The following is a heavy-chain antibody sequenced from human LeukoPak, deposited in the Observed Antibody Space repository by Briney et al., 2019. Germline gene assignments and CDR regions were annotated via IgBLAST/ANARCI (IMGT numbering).Heavy chain of an antibody. J-gene: IGHJ4*02. V-gene: IGHV3-7*01. CDR1: GFTSKTLW. Sequence: GGSLRLSCEISGFTSKTLWMNWVRQAPGKGLEWVANIKQDGSEKYYVDSVKGRFTISRDNAKNSLYLQMNSLRAEDTAVYYCAREPPTVSNWGQGTLVTVSS. CDR2: IKQDGSEK. CDR3: AREPPTVSN. D-gene: IGHD4-17*01.